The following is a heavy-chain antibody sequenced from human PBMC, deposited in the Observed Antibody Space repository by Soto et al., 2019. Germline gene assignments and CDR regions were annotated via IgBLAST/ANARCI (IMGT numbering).Heavy chain of an antibody. V-gene: IGHV1-3*01. CDR3: ARDSRYGDYPTPFPAHLWYFDY. CDR1: GYTFTSYA. CDR2: INAGNGNT. D-gene: IGHD4-17*01. J-gene: IGHJ4*02. Sequence: ASVKVSCKASGYTFTSYAMHWVRQAPGQRLEWMGWINAGNGNTKYSQKFQGRVTITRDTFASTAYMELSSLRSEDTAVYYCARDSRYGDYPTPFPAHLWYFDYWGQGTLVTVSS.